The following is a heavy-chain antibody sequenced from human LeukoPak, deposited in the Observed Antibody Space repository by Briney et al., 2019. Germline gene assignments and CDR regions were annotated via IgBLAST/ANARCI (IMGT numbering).Heavy chain of an antibody. J-gene: IGHJ4*02. CDR3: ARSTPIVGATFYFDY. V-gene: IGHV7-4-1*02. CDR1: GYTFTSYA. Sequence: ASVKVSCKASGYTFTSYAMNWVRQAPGQGLEWMGWINTNTGNPTYAQGFTGRFVFSLDTSVSTAYLQISSLKAEDTAVYYCARSTPIVGATFYFDYWGQGTLVTVSS. CDR2: INTNTGNP. D-gene: IGHD1-26*01.